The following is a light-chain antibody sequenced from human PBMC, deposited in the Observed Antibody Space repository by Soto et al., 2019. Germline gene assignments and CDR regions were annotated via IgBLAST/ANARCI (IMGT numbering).Light chain of an antibody. CDR1: SSDVGGCNY. Sequence: QSVLTQPASVSGAPGQPITISCTGTSSDVGGCNYVSWYQQHPGKAPKFMIYDVSNRPSGVSNRFSGSKSGNTASLTISGLQAEDEADYYCCSYTTSNTRQIVFGTGTKVTVL. CDR3: CSYTTSNTRQIV. J-gene: IGLJ1*01. CDR2: DVS. V-gene: IGLV2-14*01.